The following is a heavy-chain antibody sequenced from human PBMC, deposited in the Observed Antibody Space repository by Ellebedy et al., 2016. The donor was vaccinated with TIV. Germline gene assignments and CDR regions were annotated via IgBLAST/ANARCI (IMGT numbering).Heavy chain of an antibody. J-gene: IGHJ4*02. D-gene: IGHD4-23*01. CDR1: GFSFSSYW. Sequence: GGSLRLSXAASGFSFSSYWMSWVRRAPGKGLEWVANIKQDGSERYYVASVKGRLTISRDNAKNSLFLQMNSLRAEDTAVYFCASHKDVLGGDWGQGTLVTVSS. CDR3: ASHKDVLGGD. V-gene: IGHV3-7*01. CDR2: IKQDGSER.